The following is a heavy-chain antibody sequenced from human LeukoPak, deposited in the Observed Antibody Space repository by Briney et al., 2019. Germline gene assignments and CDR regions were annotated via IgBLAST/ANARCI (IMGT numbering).Heavy chain of an antibody. D-gene: IGHD3-22*01. CDR2: IYPGDSDT. CDR1: GYSFTSYW. Sequence: GESLKISCKGSGYSFTSYWNGWVRQMPGKGLEWMGIIYPGDSDTRYSPSFQGQVTISADKSISTAYLQWSSLKASDTAMYYCARKRDSSGYYLDYWGQGTLVTVSS. V-gene: IGHV5-51*01. J-gene: IGHJ4*02. CDR3: ARKRDSSGYYLDY.